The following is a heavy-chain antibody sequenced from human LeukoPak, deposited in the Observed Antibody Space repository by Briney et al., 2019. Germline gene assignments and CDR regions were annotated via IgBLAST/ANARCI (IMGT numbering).Heavy chain of an antibody. CDR3: ASRGDYDLDY. CDR2: IYYSGST. V-gene: IGHV4-39*01. D-gene: IGHD3-16*01. Sequence: SETLSLTCTVSGGSISSSSYYWGWIRQPPGKGLEWIGSIYYSGSTYYNPSLKSRVTISVDTSKNQFSLKLSSVTGADTAVYYCASRGDYDLDYWGQGTLVTVSP. CDR1: GGSISSSSYY. J-gene: IGHJ4*02.